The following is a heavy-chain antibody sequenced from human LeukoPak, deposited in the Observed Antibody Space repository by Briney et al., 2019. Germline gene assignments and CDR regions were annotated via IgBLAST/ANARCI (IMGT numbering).Heavy chain of an antibody. CDR2: ISGSGAST. J-gene: IGHJ6*02. Sequence: QPGGSLRLSCAASGFTFSSYAMTWVRQAPGKGLEWVSTISGSGASTYYADSVRGRFTISRDNSRNTLYLQMNSLRAEDTAVYYCAKDFYDSGGNYNGMDVWGQGTTVTVSS. CDR1: GFTFSSYA. CDR3: AKDFYDSGGNYNGMDV. D-gene: IGHD3-22*01. V-gene: IGHV3-23*01.